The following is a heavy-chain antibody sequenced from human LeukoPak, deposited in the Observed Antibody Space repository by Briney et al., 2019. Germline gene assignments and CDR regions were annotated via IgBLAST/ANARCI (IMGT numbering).Heavy chain of an antibody. D-gene: IGHD6-13*01. V-gene: IGHV1-18*01. CDR1: GYTFTSYG. CDR3: ARDVGFYSIHEINWFDP. CDR2: ISAYNGNT. Sequence: ASVKVSCKASGYTFTSYGISWVRQAPGQGLEWMGWISAYNGNTNYAQKLQGRVTMTTDTSTGTAYMELRSLRSDDTAVYYCARDVGFYSIHEINWFDPWGQGTQVSVSS. J-gene: IGHJ5*02.